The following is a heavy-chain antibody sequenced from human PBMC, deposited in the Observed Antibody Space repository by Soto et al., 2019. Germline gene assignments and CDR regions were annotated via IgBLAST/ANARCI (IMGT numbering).Heavy chain of an antibody. CDR2: IIPIFGTA. V-gene: IGHV1-69*12. J-gene: IGHJ6*02. CDR3: ARGSWNTAPKGWYYYYGMDV. D-gene: IGHD5-18*01. Sequence: QVQLVQSGAEVKKPGSSVKVSCKASGGTFSSYAISWVRQAPGQGLEWMGGIIPIFGTANYAQKFQGRVTITADESTSTAYMEQSSLRSEDTAVYYCARGSWNTAPKGWYYYYGMDVWGQGTTVTVSS. CDR1: GGTFSSYA.